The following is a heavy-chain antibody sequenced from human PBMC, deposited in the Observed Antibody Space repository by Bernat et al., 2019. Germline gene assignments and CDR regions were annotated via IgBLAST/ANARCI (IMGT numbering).Heavy chain of an antibody. CDR1: GFSFRSYS. D-gene: IGHD3-10*01. CDR3: TRDDGRVRGVIGLDY. V-gene: IGHV3-48*01. Sequence: EVQLVESGGGLVQPGGSLRLSCAASGFSFRSYSMNWVRQAPGKGLEWISYISSSSSPIYYADSVKGRFTISRDNAKNLLYLQMNSLRGEDTAVYYCTRDDGRVRGVIGLDYWGQGALVTVSS. CDR2: ISSSSSPI. J-gene: IGHJ4*02.